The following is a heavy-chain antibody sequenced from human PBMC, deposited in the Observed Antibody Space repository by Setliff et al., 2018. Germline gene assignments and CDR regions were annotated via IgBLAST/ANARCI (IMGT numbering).Heavy chain of an antibody. D-gene: IGHD7-27*01. CDR2: ISYDGSHQ. CDR3: AALDWGENFYNVDV. J-gene: IGHJ6*03. Sequence: GSLRLSCAASGFMFGSYAMHWVRQSPGKGLEWVAVISYDGSHQYYADSVRGRFTISRDNSKNTLFLQMNSLRSEDTAIYSCAALDWGENFYNVDVWGKGTTVTVSS. V-gene: IGHV3-30*04. CDR1: GFMFGSYA.